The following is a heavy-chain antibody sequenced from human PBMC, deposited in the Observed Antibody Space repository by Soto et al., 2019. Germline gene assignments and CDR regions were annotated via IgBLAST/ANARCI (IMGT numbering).Heavy chain of an antibody. CDR1: GFGFSTFA. CDR2: ISGSGVTP. Sequence: HPGGSLRLSCAASGFGFSTFAMSWVRQAPGKGLEWVSTISGSGVTPYYADSVKGRFTISRGNSKSMLYLQMNSLRAEDTAVYYCAQWPNAYSSFFFDYWGQGTLVTVSS. CDR3: AQWPNAYSSFFFDY. D-gene: IGHD4-4*01. V-gene: IGHV3-23*01. J-gene: IGHJ4*02.